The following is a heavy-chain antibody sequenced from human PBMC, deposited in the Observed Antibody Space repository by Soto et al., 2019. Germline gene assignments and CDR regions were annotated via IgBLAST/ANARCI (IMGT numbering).Heavy chain of an antibody. CDR3: ARVSTVTTSGGFGAFDI. CDR2: ISSSSSYI. CDR1: GFTFSSYS. Sequence: EVQLVESGGGLVKPGGSRRLSCAASGFTFSSYSMNWVRQAPGKGLEWVSSISSSSSYIYYADSVKGRFTISRDNAKNSLYLQMNSLRAEDTAVYYCARVSTVTTSGGFGAFDIWGQGTMVTVSS. V-gene: IGHV3-21*01. D-gene: IGHD4-17*01. J-gene: IGHJ3*02.